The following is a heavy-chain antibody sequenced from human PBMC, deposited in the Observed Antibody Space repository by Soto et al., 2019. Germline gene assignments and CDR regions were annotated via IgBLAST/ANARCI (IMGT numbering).Heavy chain of an antibody. V-gene: IGHV1-3*01. J-gene: IGHJ4*02. Sequence: ASVKVSCKASGYTFTSYAMHWVRQAPGQRLEWMGWINAGNGNTKYSQKFQGRVTITRDTSASTAYMELSSLRSEDTAVYYCARDYDSSGYIFDYWGQGTLVTVSS. CDR1: GYTFTSYA. D-gene: IGHD3-22*01. CDR2: INAGNGNT. CDR3: ARDYDSSGYIFDY.